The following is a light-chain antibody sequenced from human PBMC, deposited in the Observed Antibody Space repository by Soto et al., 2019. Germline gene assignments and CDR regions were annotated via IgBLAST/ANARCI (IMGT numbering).Light chain of an antibody. CDR3: QHYYSTPPA. J-gene: IGKJ1*01. CDR2: WAS. CDR1: QRVLPISKNKSY. Sequence: DIEMTQSPDSLAVSMGERATINCKSSQRVLPISKNKSYLASCQQKPGQPPKVPIYWASTRESGVPDRFSGSGSGTDFTLTISSLQAEDVAVYYCQHYYSTPPAFGQGTKVDIK. V-gene: IGKV4-1*01.